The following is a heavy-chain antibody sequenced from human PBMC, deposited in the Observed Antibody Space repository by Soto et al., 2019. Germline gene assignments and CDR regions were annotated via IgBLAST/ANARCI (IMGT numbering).Heavy chain of an antibody. CDR2: ISYDGSNK. D-gene: IGHD6-13*01. CDR3: AKETRSSWAFDI. CDR1: GFTFSSYG. Sequence: QVQLVESGGGVVQPGRSLRLSCAASGFTFSSYGMHWVRQAPGKGLEWVAVISYDGSNKYYADSVKGRFTISRDNSKNTLYLQMNSLRAEDTAVYYCAKETRSSWAFDIWGQGTMVTVSS. V-gene: IGHV3-30*18. J-gene: IGHJ3*02.